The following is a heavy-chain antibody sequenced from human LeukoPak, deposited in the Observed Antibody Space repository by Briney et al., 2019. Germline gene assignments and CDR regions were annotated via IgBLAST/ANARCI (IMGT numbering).Heavy chain of an antibody. D-gene: IGHD3-22*01. J-gene: IGHJ5*02. CDR3: ALDYYQGSWFDP. CDR2: IVVGSGNT. CDR1: GFTFTTSA. V-gene: IGHV1-58*02. Sequence: SVKVSCKASGFTFTTSAMQWVRQARGQRLEWIGWIVVGSGNTNYAQKFQERVTITRDMSTSTVFMELSSLRSEDTAIYYCALDYYQGSWFDPWGQGTLVTVS.